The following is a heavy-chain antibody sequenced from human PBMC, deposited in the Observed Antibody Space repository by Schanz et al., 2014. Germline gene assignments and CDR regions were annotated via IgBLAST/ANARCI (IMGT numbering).Heavy chain of an antibody. V-gene: IGHV3-21*06. D-gene: IGHD2-15*01. CDR1: GFTFNNFN. CDR2: ISSSGSSI. Sequence: EVQLVESGGGLVKPGGSLRLSCAASGFTFNNFNMNWVRQAPGKGLEWVSSISSSGSSIYYADSVKGRFTISRDNANNSLFLRMNSLRAEDTAVYYCARDAVALVPEYFMDVWGKGTPVTVSS. J-gene: IGHJ6*03. CDR3: ARDAVALVPEYFMDV.